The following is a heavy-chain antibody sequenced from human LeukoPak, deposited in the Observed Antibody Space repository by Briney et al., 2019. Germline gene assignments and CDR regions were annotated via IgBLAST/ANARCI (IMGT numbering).Heavy chain of an antibody. CDR1: GGSISSGSYY. CDR3: ARDLSIAVAGTFDY. J-gene: IGHJ4*02. Sequence: SETLSLTCTVSGGSISSGSYYWSWIRQPAGKGLEWIGRIYTSGSTNYNPSLKSRVTMSVDTSKNQFSLKLSSVTAADTAVYYCARDLSIAVAGTFDYWGQGTLVTVSS. CDR2: IYTSGST. D-gene: IGHD6-19*01. V-gene: IGHV4-61*02.